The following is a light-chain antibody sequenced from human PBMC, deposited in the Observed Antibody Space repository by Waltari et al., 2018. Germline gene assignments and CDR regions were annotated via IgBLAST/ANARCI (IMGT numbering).Light chain of an antibody. CDR2: NAS. CDR1: QSVSSY. J-gene: IGKJ1*01. V-gene: IGKV3-11*01. Sequence: EIVLTQSPATLSLSPGERATLSCRASQSVSSYLAWYQQRPGQAPRLLIYNASNRATGIPARFSGSGSGTDFTLTISSLEPEDFAVYYCLQRSNWPQTFGQATKVEIK. CDR3: LQRSNWPQT.